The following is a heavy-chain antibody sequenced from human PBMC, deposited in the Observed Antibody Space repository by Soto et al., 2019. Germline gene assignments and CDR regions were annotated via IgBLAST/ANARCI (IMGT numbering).Heavy chain of an antibody. V-gene: IGHV4-59*08. Sequence: QVQLQESGPGLVKPSETLSLTCTVSGGSISNYYWSWIRQPPGKGLQWIGYIFSSGSTNYNPSLKSRVTISVDTSMNQFSLNLSSVTAADTAVYYCARQRRDFDYWGQGSLVTVSS. CDR1: GGSISNYY. CDR3: ARQRRDFDY. J-gene: IGHJ4*02. CDR2: IFSSGST.